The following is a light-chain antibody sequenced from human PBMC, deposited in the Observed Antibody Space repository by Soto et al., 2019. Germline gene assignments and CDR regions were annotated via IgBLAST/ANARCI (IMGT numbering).Light chain of an antibody. J-gene: IGKJ1*01. CDR2: SAC. CDR3: QQYNNWPWT. CDR1: QSISDT. Sequence: EIVMTQSPATLSVSPGGRATLSCRASQSISDTLAWYQQKPGQAPRLLIYSACRRATGFPGRFSGSGSGTDFTLTISSLQSEDLAVYYCQQYNNWPWTFGQGTKVELK. V-gene: IGKV3-15*01.